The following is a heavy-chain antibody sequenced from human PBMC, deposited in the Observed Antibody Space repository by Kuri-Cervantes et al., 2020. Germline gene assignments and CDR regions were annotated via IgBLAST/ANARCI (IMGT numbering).Heavy chain of an antibody. Sequence: ASVKVSCKASGYTFTGYYMHWVRQAPGQGLEWMGWINPNSGGTNYAQKFQGRVTMTRDTSISTAYMELSRLRSDDTAVYYCARDADCYGSGSYNYWGQGTLVTVSS. V-gene: IGHV1-2*02. CDR3: ARDADCYGSGSYNY. CDR1: GYTFTGYY. J-gene: IGHJ4*02. D-gene: IGHD3-10*01. CDR2: INPNSGGT.